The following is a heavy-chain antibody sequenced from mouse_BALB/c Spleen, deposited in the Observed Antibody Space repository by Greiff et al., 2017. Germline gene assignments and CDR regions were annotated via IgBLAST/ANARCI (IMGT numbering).Heavy chain of an antibody. J-gene: IGHJ4*01. CDR3: ARLTDYEYYAMDY. Sequence: VQLQQPGAELVMPGASVKMSCKASGYTFTDYWMHWVKQRPGQGLEWIGAIDTSDSYTSYNQKFKGKATLTVDESSSTAYMQLSSLTSEDSAVYYCARLTDYEYYAMDYWGQGTSVTVSS. CDR1: GYTFTDYW. D-gene: IGHD2-4*01. V-gene: IGHV1-69*01. CDR2: IDTSDSYT.